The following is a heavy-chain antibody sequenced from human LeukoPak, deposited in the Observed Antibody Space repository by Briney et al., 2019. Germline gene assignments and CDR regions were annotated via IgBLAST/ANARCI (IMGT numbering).Heavy chain of an antibody. CDR1: GVSISNGDHY. Sequence: PSETLSLTCTVSGVSISNGDHYWSWLRQHPGKGLEWIGHIYYSGSTYYNPSLKSRGIISVETSKNQFSLKLSSVTAADTAVYYCARIMLSWREIDCWGQGTLVTVSS. CDR3: ARIMLSWREIDC. D-gene: IGHD1-26*01. V-gene: IGHV4-31*03. J-gene: IGHJ4*02. CDR2: IYYSGST.